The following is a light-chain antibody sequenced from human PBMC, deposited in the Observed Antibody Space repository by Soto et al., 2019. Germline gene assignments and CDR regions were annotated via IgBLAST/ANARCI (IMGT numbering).Light chain of an antibody. Sequence: EIVMTQSPLSLPVTPGEPASISCRSSQSLLHRNGYNYLDWYLQKPGQSPQLLIYLGSNRASGVPDRFSGRGSGTDFTLKISRVEAEDVGVYYGMQALPAFTFGGGTKVEIK. CDR3: MQALPAFT. CDR1: QSLLHRNGYNY. CDR2: LGS. V-gene: IGKV2-28*01. J-gene: IGKJ4*01.